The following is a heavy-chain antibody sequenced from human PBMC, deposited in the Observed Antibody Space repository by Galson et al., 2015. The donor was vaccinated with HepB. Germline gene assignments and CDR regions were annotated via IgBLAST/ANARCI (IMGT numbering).Heavy chain of an antibody. CDR3: ARDQCGSTICSQYYYYGMDV. CDR2: IYYSGST. Sequence: ETLSLTCTVSGGSISSSSYYWGWIRQPPGKGLEWIGSIYYSGSTYYNPSLKGRVTISVDTSKNQFSLKLSSVTAADTAVFYCARDQCGSTICSQYYYYGMDVWGQGTTVTVSS. D-gene: IGHD2-2*01. J-gene: IGHJ6*02. V-gene: IGHV4-39*02. CDR1: GGSISSSSYY.